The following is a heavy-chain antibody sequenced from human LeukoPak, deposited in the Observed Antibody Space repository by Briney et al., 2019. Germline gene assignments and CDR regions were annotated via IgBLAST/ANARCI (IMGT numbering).Heavy chain of an antibody. V-gene: IGHV3-49*03. D-gene: IGHD2-2*01. CDR1: GFTFGDYA. Sequence: GGSLRLSCTASGFTFGDYAMSWFRQAPGKGLEWVGFIRSKAYGGTTEYAASVKGRFTISRDDSKSIAYLQMNSLKTEDTAVYYCTRDRGYCSSTSCPPGNYYYYYMDVWGKGTTVTVSS. J-gene: IGHJ6*03. CDR3: TRDRGYCSSTSCPPGNYYYYYMDV. CDR2: IRSKAYGGTT.